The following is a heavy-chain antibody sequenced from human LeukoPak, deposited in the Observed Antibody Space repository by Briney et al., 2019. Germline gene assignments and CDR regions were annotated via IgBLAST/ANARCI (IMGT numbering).Heavy chain of an antibody. D-gene: IGHD4-17*01. V-gene: IGHV3-15*01. CDR2: IKSKTDGGTT. CDR3: TTVNGDYGDSYWYFDL. Sequence: PGGSLRLSCAASGFTFTNAWMSWVRQAPGKGLEWVGRIKSKTDGGTTDYAAPVKGRFTISREDSKNTLYLQMNSLKTEDTAVYYCTTVNGDYGDSYWYFDLWGRGTLVTVSS. CDR1: GFTFTNAW. J-gene: IGHJ2*01.